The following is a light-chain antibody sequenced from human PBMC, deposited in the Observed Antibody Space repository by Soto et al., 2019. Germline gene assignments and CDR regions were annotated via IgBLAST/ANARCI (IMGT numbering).Light chain of an antibody. CDR3: QQFFSAPHT. Sequence: DIVMTQSPDSLAVSLGERATINCKSSQSLLYSSNNENYLAWYQHKPGQPPNLLIYWASTRKSGVPDRFSGSGSGTDFTLTISSLQAEDVAVYFCQQFFSAPHTFGQGTKLEIK. V-gene: IGKV4-1*01. CDR2: WAS. CDR1: QSLLYSSNNENY. J-gene: IGKJ2*01.